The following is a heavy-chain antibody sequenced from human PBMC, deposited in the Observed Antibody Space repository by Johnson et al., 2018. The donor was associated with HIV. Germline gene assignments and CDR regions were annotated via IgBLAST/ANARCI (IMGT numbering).Heavy chain of an antibody. CDR2: IKSKTDGETT. D-gene: IGHD3-22*01. Sequence: EVQLVESGGGLVKPGGSLRLSCAASGFTFSNAWMNWVRQAPGKGLEWVGHIKSKTDGETTDYAAPVKGRFTASRDDSKNTLYLQMNSLKIEDTALYYCTTVTHSSGYYYDRAFDIWGQGTMVTVSS. J-gene: IGHJ3*02. CDR1: GFTFSNAW. V-gene: IGHV3-15*01. CDR3: TTVTHSSGYYYDRAFDI.